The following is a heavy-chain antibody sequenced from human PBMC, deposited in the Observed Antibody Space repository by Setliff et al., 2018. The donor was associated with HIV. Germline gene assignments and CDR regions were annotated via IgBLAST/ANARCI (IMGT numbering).Heavy chain of an antibody. D-gene: IGHD3-9*01. Sequence: KPSETLSLTCTVSGGSISSYYWSWIRQPPGKGLEWIGYIYTSGSTNYNPSLKSRVTISVDTSKNQFSLKLSSVTAADTAVYYCARGAPGLTYYDIRFDPWGQGTLVTVSS. CDR1: GGSISSYY. CDR2: IYTSGST. CDR3: ARGAPGLTYYDIRFDP. J-gene: IGHJ5*02. V-gene: IGHV4-4*08.